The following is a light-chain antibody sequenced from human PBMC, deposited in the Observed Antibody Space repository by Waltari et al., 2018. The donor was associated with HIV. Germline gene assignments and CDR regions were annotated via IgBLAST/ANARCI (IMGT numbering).Light chain of an antibody. J-gene: IGLJ3*02. Sequence: QSALTQPPSASGSPGQSVTISCTGTSSDVGGYNYVSWYQQHPGKAPKLMIYEVTKRPSGVPDRCSASKSGNTASLTVSGLQADDEAEYYCSSFAGSNNFVVFGGGTKLTVL. CDR3: SSFAGSNNFVV. CDR1: SSDVGGYNY. CDR2: EVT. V-gene: IGLV2-8*01.